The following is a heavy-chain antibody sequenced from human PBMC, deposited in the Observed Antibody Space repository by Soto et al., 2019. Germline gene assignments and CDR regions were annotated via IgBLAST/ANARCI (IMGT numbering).Heavy chain of an antibody. CDR1: GFTFSSYW. D-gene: IGHD6-13*01. J-gene: IGHJ6*02. Sequence: LRLSCSASGFTFSSYWMHWVRQAPGKGLVWVPRINSDGSSTSYADSVKGRFTISRDNAKNTLYLQMNSLRAEDTAVYYCARDLQGYSSPLGGYYYYGMDIWGQGTTVTVSS. V-gene: IGHV3-74*01. CDR2: INSDGSST. CDR3: ARDLQGYSSPLGGYYYYGMDI.